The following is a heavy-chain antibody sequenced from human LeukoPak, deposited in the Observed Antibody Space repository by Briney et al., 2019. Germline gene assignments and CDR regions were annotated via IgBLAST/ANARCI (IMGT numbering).Heavy chain of an antibody. CDR1: GGSISRSNW. CDR2: IYHSGST. D-gene: IGHD3-22*01. V-gene: IGHV4-4*02. J-gene: IGHJ3*02. Sequence: SETLSLTCAVSGGSISRSNWWSWVRQSPGKGLEWIGEIYHSGSTNYNPSLKSRVTISVDKSKNLFSLKLTSVTAADTAVYYCARYNYYDSSGYSTDDAFDIWGQGTMVTVSS. CDR3: ARYNYYDSSGYSTDDAFDI.